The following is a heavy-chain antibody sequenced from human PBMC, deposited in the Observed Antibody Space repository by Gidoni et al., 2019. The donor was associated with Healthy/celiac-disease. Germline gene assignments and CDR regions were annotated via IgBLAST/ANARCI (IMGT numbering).Heavy chain of an antibody. CDR3: ARLYPRNYYDSSGSDAFDI. Sequence: LVQPGAEAKKAGASETVSFRCSAYHYTSNALHWVRQAPGKRLEWMGWIKAGNGNTKYSQKLQGRVTITRDTSASTAYMELSSLRSDDTAVYYCARLYPRNYYDSSGSDAFDIWGQGTMVTVSS. J-gene: IGHJ3*02. V-gene: IGHV1-3*01. CDR1: AYHYTSNA. D-gene: IGHD3-22*01. CDR2: IKAGNGNT.